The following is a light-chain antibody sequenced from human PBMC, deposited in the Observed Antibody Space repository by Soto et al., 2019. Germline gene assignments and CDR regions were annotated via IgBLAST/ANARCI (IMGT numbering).Light chain of an antibody. CDR1: QSVSSTK. CDR2: GAS. CDR3: QQFGSSPLLT. V-gene: IGKV3-20*01. J-gene: IGKJ4*01. Sequence: VLPQAPGTLSLSPGERPTLSCRASQSVSSTKLAWYQQRPGQAPRLLIFGASNRATGVPDSFSGSGSGTDFTLAISRLEPEDFAVYYCQQFGSSPLLTFGGGTKVDIK.